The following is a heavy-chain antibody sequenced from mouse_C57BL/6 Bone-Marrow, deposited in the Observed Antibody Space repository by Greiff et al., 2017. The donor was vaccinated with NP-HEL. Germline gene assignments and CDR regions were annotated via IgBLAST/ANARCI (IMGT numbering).Heavy chain of an antibody. J-gene: IGHJ2*01. CDR3: AYYYGTD. CDR2: IYPRSGNT. CDR1: GYTFTSYG. Sequence: QVQLQQSGAELARPGASVKLSCKASGYTFTSYGISWVKQRTGQGLEWIGEIYPRSGNTYYNEKFKGKATLTADKSSSTAYMELRSLTSEDSAVYFCAYYYGTDWGQGTTLTVSS. D-gene: IGHD1-1*01. V-gene: IGHV1-81*01.